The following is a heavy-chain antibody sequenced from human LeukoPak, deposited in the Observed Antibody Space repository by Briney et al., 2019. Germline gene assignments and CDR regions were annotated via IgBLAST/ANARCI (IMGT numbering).Heavy chain of an antibody. CDR3: ARGSDCTNGVPLGSGGWFDP. Sequence: PSETLSLTCTVSGYSISSGYYWGWIRQPPGKGLEWIGSIYHSGSTYYNPSLKSRVTISVDTSKNQFSLKLSSVTAADTAVYYCARGSDCTNGVPLGSGGWFDPWGQGTLVTVSS. CDR1: GYSISSGYY. CDR2: IYHSGST. J-gene: IGHJ5*02. D-gene: IGHD2-8*01. V-gene: IGHV4-38-2*02.